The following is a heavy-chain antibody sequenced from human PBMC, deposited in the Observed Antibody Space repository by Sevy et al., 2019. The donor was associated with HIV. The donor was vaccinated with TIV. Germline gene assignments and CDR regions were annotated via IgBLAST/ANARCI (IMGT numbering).Heavy chain of an antibody. V-gene: IGHV3-21*01. J-gene: IGHJ4*02. Sequence: EGSRLSCTVSGFTFSPYTMAWVRQAPGKGQEWVSSISDYNKYIYYADSVRGRFTISRDDAKNSLYLQMISLRVEDTAFYYCARVEAGSYDYWGQGTLVTVSS. D-gene: IGHD1-26*01. CDR2: ISDYNKYI. CDR3: ARVEAGSYDY. CDR1: GFTFSPYT.